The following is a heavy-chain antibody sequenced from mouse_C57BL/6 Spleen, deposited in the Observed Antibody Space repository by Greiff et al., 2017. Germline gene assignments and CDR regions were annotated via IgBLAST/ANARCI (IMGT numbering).Heavy chain of an antibody. V-gene: IGHV1-64*01. CDR1: GYTFTSYW. J-gene: IGHJ4*01. Sequence: VQLQQPGAELVKPGASVKLSCKASGYTFTSYWMHWVKQRPGQGLEWIGMIHPNSGSTNYNEKFKSKATLTVDKSSSTAYMQLSSLTSEDSAVYYCARPLPRYAMDYWGQGTSVTVSS. CDR2: IHPNSGST. CDR3: ARPLPRYAMDY.